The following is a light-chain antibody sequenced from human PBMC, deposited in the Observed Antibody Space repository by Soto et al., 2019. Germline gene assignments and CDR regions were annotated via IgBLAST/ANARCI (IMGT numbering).Light chain of an antibody. V-gene: IGLV2-14*03. Sequence: QSVLPQPASVNGSPGQSITISCTGTSSDVGAYDYVSWYQQHPDKAPKLMIYEVSNRPSGVSNRFSGSKSVNTATLTISGLQAEDEADYYCSSYTSSSTRVFGTGTKVTVL. J-gene: IGLJ1*01. CDR1: SSDVGAYDY. CDR3: SSYTSSSTRV. CDR2: EVS.